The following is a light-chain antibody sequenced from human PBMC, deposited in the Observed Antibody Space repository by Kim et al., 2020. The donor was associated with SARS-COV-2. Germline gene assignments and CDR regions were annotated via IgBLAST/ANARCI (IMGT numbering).Light chain of an antibody. CDR2: DAS. CDR1: QSISTW. CDR3: QQYNIYSA. V-gene: IGKV1-5*01. Sequence: SASVGDRGTITCRASQSISTWLAWYQQKPGKAPKLLIYDASSLESGVPSRFSGSGSGTEFTLTISSLQPDDFATYYCQQYNIYSAFGQGTKVDIK. J-gene: IGKJ1*01.